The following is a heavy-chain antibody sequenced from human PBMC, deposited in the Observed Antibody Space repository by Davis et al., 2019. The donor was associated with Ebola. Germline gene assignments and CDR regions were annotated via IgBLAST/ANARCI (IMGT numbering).Heavy chain of an antibody. V-gene: IGHV1-24*01. Sequence: ASVKVSCKVSGYSLTELSNHWVRQAPGKGLEWMGGFDPEDGKTKYAQKFQGRVTMTEDTSTDTAYMELSNLRSEDTAVYYCATGTREGDAFDIWGQGTMVTVSS. D-gene: IGHD1-1*01. CDR2: FDPEDGKT. J-gene: IGHJ3*02. CDR3: ATGTREGDAFDI. CDR1: GYSLTELS.